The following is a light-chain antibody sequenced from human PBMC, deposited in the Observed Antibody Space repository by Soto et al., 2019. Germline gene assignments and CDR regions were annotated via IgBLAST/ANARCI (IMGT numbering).Light chain of an antibody. CDR3: QVWDSYSDHVV. J-gene: IGLJ3*02. V-gene: IGLV3-21*02. Sequence: SYELTQPPSVSVAPGQTARITCGGNNIGGKSVHWYQQKPGQAPVLVVSHDSDRPSGIPERFSGSNSGNTATLTISRVDAGDEADYFCQVWDSYSDHVVFGGGTKLTVL. CDR1: NIGGKS. CDR2: HDS.